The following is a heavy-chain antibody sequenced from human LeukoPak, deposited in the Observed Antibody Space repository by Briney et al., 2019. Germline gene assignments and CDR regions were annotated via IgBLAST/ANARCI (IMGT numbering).Heavy chain of an antibody. Sequence: SETLSLTCAVYGGSFSGYFWSRIRQPPGKGLEWIGEINHSGSTNYNPSLKSRVTISVDTSKNQFSLKLSSVTAADTAVYYCAREAQNCSGGSCYSDFDYWGQGTLVTVSS. J-gene: IGHJ4*02. CDR1: GGSFSGYF. V-gene: IGHV4-34*01. CDR2: INHSGST. CDR3: AREAQNCSGGSCYSDFDY. D-gene: IGHD2-15*01.